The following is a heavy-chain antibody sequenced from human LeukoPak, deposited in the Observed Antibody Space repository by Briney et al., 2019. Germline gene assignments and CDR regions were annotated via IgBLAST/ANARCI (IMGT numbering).Heavy chain of an antibody. V-gene: IGHV3-15*01. Sequence: GGSLRRSCVASGFTFSNAWMSWVRQAPGKGLEWVGRIKSKTDGGTTDYAAPVKGRITISRDDSTNTLHLQMNSLKTEDTAVYYCTTSLAGAVTAVYPFDNWGQGTLVTVSS. J-gene: IGHJ4*02. D-gene: IGHD2-21*02. CDR3: TTSLAGAVTAVYPFDN. CDR2: IKSKTDGGTT. CDR1: GFTFSNAW.